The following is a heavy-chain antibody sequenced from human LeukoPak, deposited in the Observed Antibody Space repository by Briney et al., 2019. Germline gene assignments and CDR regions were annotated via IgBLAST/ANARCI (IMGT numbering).Heavy chain of an antibody. CDR1: GFTFSSYA. CDR3: AKVIAAAGTDGGSDDY. J-gene: IGHJ4*02. D-gene: IGHD6-13*01. Sequence: GGSLRLSCAASGFTFSSYAMSWVRQAPGKGLEWVSAISGSGGSTYYADSVKGRFTISRDNSKNTLYLQMNSLRAEDTAVYYCAKVIAAAGTDGGSDDYWGQGTLVTVSS. V-gene: IGHV3-23*01. CDR2: ISGSGGST.